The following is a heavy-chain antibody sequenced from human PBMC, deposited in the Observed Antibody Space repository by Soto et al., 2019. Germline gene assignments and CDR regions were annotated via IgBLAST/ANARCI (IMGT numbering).Heavy chain of an antibody. Sequence: QVQLQESGPGLVKPSQTLSLTCTVSGGSISDGAYYWSWIRQPPGKGLEWIGHIYNSGNTYNNPSLRSRLTISLDTSKSQFSLNLNSVTAADTAVYYCASGLSGDKVDQWSQGTLVTVSS. D-gene: IGHD2-21*01. J-gene: IGHJ4*02. CDR2: IYNSGNT. CDR1: GGSISDGAYY. CDR3: ASGLSGDKVDQ. V-gene: IGHV4-30-4*01.